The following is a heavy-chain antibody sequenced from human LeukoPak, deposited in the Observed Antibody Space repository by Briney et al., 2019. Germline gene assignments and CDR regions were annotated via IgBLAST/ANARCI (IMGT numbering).Heavy chain of an antibody. J-gene: IGHJ4*02. D-gene: IGHD3-22*01. CDR2: ISSSRSYI. CDR1: GFTFSSYS. V-gene: IGHV3-21*04. CDR3: ARVPHSVEGSMKAVFIHYFDY. Sequence: GGSLRLSCAASGFTFSSYSMNWVRQAPGKGLEWVSFISSSRSYIYYADSVKGRFTISRDNAKNSLYLQMNSLRAEDTAVYYCARVPHSVEGSMKAVFIHYFDYWGQGSLVTVSS.